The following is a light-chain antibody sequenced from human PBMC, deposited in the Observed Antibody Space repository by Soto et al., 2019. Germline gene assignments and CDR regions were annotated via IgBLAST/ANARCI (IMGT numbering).Light chain of an antibody. J-gene: IGKJ2*02. V-gene: IGKV1-5*03. Sequence: DIQMTQYPSTLSASVGDRVTITCRASQSISSWLAWYQQKPGKAPKLLIYKASSLESGVPSRFSGSGSGTEFTLTISSLQADDFATYYCQHYNNARCTFGQGTKLEIK. CDR1: QSISSW. CDR2: KAS. CDR3: QHYNNARCT.